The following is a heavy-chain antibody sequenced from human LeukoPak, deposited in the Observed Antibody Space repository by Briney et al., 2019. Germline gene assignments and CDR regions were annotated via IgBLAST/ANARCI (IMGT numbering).Heavy chain of an antibody. CDR1: GFTFSSYS. J-gene: IGHJ4*02. Sequence: PGGSLRLSCAASGFTFSSYSMNWVRQAPGKGLEWVSSISSSSSYIYYADSVKGRFTISRDNAKNSPYLQMNSLRAEDTAVYCCARDQFYDPRIAAAGGTFDYWGQGTLVTVSS. CDR3: ARDQFYDPRIAAAGGTFDY. CDR2: ISSSSSYI. V-gene: IGHV3-21*01. D-gene: IGHD6-13*01.